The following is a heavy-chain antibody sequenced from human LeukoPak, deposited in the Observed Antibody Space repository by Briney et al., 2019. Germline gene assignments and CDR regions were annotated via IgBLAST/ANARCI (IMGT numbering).Heavy chain of an antibody. V-gene: IGHV4-39*01. Sequence: KPSETLSLTCAVSGDSISTSNSYWGWIRRPPGRGLEWVGSIYYSGNTYYNPSLKSRVTISVDTSKNQFSLKLTSVTAADTAVYYCARLRDYTSGWLGQFEPWGQGTLVIVSS. D-gene: IGHD6-19*01. CDR3: ARLRDYTSGWLGQFEP. CDR2: IYYSGNT. CDR1: GDSISTSNSY. J-gene: IGHJ5*02.